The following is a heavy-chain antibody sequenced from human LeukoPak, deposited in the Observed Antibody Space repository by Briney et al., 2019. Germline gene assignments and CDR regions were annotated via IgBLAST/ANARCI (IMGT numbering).Heavy chain of an antibody. V-gene: IGHV4-39*01. Sequence: SETLSLTCTVSGGSISSSSYYWDWIRQPPGKGLEWIGNLYDSGSTHYNPSLRSRVTISADTPKNHFSLRLSSVTAADTAVYYCATLEIGDYYFDYWGQGTLVTVSS. J-gene: IGHJ4*02. D-gene: IGHD3-16*01. CDR3: ATLEIGDYYFDY. CDR2: LYDSGST. CDR1: GGSISSSSYY.